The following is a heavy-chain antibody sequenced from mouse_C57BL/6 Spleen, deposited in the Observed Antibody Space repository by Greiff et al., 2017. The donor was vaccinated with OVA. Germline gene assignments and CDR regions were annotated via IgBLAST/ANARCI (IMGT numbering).Heavy chain of an antibody. CDR1: GYTFTSYW. CDR2: IYPGNSDT. V-gene: IGHV1-5*01. D-gene: IGHD2-4*01. CDR3: TKARDYDSYYWDY. J-gene: IGHJ2*01. Sequence: VQLQQSGPVLARPGASVKMSCKTSGYTFTSYWMHWVKQRPGPGLEWIGAIYPGNSDTSYTQQFTGKAKLTAVTSASTAYMELSSLTNEDAAVDYGTKARDYDSYYWDYWGQGTTLTVSS.